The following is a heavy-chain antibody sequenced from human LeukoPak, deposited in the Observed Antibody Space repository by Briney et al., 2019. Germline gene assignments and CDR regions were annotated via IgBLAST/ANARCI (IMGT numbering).Heavy chain of an antibody. CDR2: IYYSGST. CDR1: GGSISSYY. CDR3: ARDRAIVRSRGSYDVDYYYYGMDV. J-gene: IGHJ6*02. V-gene: IGHV4-59*01. D-gene: IGHD3-16*01. Sequence: SETLSLTCTVSGGSISSYYWSWIRQPPGKGLEWIGYIYYSGSTNYNPSLKSRVTISVDTSKNQFSLKLSSVAAADTAVYYCARDRAIVRSRGSYDVDYYYYGMDVWGQGTTVTVSS.